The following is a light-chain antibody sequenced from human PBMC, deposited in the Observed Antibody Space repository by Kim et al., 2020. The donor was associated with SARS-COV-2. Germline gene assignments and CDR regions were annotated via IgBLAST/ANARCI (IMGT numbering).Light chain of an antibody. CDR1: SIDVGGYKD. CDR2: EVT. V-gene: IGLV2-8*01. CDR3: SSYAGSNNVV. Sequence: GQPVTISCTGTSIDVGGYKDVSWYQQHPGTVPKLMIYEVTKRPSGVPDRFSGSKSGNMASLTVSGLQAEDEADYYCSSYAGSNNVVFGGGTQLTVL. J-gene: IGLJ2*01.